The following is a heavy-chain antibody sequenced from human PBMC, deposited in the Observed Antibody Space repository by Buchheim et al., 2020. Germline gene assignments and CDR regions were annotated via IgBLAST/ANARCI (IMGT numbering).Heavy chain of an antibody. J-gene: IGHJ4*02. Sequence: QLQLQESGSGLVKPSQTLSLTCAVSGGSISSGGYSWSWIRQPPGKGLEWIGYIYHSGSTYYNPSLKSRVTISVERSKNQSSLKLSSVTAADTAVYYCARGRYDYVWGSYRPTLHYFDYWGQGTL. CDR1: GGSISSGGYS. V-gene: IGHV4-30-2*01. D-gene: IGHD3-16*02. CDR2: IYHSGST. CDR3: ARGRYDYVWGSYRPTLHYFDY.